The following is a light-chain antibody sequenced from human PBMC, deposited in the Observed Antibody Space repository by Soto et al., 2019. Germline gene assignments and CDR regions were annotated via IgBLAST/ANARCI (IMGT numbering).Light chain of an antibody. J-gene: IGKJ2*01. CDR3: QQYGGSPRST. Sequence: EIVLTQSPGTLSLSPGERATLSCRASQSINNNYLAWHQQTPGQAPRLLIYGASTRATGIPDRFSGSGSGTDFALTISRLEPEDFAVYYCQQYGGSPRSTFGQGTKLEIK. V-gene: IGKV3-20*01. CDR1: QSINNNY. CDR2: GAS.